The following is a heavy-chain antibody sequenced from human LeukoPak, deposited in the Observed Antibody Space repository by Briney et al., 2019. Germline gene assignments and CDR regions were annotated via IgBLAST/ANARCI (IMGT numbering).Heavy chain of an antibody. Sequence: GGSLRLSCAASGFTFSTYSMNWVRQAPGQGLEWVSSITSSSDYIFYADSVKGRFTISRDDAKNSLYLQMNSLRPEDTAVYYCVREEGVKVATITLQHWGQGTLVTVSS. V-gene: IGHV3-21*06. CDR1: GFTFSTYS. CDR2: ITSSSDYI. J-gene: IGHJ1*01. CDR3: VREEGVKVATITLQH. D-gene: IGHD5-24*01.